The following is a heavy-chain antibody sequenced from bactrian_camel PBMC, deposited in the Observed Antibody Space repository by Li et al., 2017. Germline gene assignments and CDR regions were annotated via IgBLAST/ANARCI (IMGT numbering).Heavy chain of an antibody. Sequence: HVQLVESGGGLVQPGESLRLSCVASSSPPYCMLWFRQYPGGEREGVAGIDIRDGETDYADDVKGRFAISEDNAKNVLYLQMNSLQPEDTAMYYCAARQPCRVWLGYEDPGEYNIWGQGTQVTVS. J-gene: IGHJ4*01. CDR2: IDIRDGET. V-gene: IGHV3S1*01. CDR3: AARQPCRVWLGYEDPGEYNI. CDR1: SSPPYC. D-gene: IGHD1*01.